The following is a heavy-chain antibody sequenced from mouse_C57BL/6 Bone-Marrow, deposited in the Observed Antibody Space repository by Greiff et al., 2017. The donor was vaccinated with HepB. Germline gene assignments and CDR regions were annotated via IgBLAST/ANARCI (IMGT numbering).Heavy chain of an antibody. CDR1: GYTFTSYT. V-gene: IGHV1-4*01. J-gene: IGHJ3*01. CDR3: ARRGADYSNPWFAY. Sequence: VQLKESGAELARPGASVTMSCKASGYTFTSYTMHWVNKRPGQGLEWIGYINPSSGYTKYNQKFKGKATLTVDKASSTVYMQLSSLTSEDSAVYYCARRGADYSNPWFAYWGQGTLVTVSA. D-gene: IGHD2-5*01. CDR2: INPSSGYT.